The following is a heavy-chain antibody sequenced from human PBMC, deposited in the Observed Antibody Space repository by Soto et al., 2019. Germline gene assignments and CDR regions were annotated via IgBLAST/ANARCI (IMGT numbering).Heavy chain of an antibody. CDR3: VRDRRIYYSDPHDEFVASDYEV. V-gene: IGHV1-69*01. J-gene: IGHJ3*01. CDR2: FIPIFRTL. CDR1: GGIFGSHG. D-gene: IGHD3-22*01. Sequence: QVQLIQSEAEVKKPGSSVRVSCTASGGIFGSHGFSWVRQAPGQRLEWVGGFIPIFRTLTYTEKFQARVRIAEDESTNTVYLDLSSLTSEDTDVYYCVRDRRIYYSDPHDEFVASDYEVWGQGTMVIVSS.